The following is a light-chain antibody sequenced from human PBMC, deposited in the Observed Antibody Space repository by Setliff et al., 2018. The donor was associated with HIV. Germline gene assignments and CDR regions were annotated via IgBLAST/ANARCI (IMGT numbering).Light chain of an antibody. J-gene: IGLJ1*01. CDR2: YDD. CDR3: AAWDDSLNGYV. V-gene: IGLV1-36*01. CDR1: SSNIGNNV. Sequence: QSVLTQPPSVSEAPRQRVTISCSGSSSNIGNNVVNWYQQLPGKAPKLLIYYDDLLPSGVSDRFSGSKSGTSTSLVISGLQSEDESEYYCAAWDDSLNGYVFGTGTKVTVL.